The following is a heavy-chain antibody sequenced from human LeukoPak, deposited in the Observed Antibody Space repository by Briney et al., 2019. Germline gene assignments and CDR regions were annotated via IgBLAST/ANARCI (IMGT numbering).Heavy chain of an antibody. J-gene: IGHJ4*02. CDR3: ARDFYCSRTSCYAPSFDY. V-gene: IGHV3-30*03. CDR1: GFTFSSFG. D-gene: IGHD2-2*01. CDR2: ISYDGSAG. Sequence: GGSLRLSCAASGFTFSSFGIHWVRHAPGKGLEWVALISYDGSAGYYADSVRGRFTVSRDNSKTTVYLQMNRLRPEDTAVYYCARDFYCSRTSCYAPSFDYWGQGTLVTVSS.